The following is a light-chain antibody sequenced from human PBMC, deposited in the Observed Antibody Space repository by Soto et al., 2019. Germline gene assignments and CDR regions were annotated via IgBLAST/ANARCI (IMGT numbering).Light chain of an antibody. CDR3: QEYNTNSRT. Sequence: IQMTQSPSTLSASVGDTVTITCRASESIYSWLAWYKQIPGKAPQILIYKTSTLQGGVPSRFSGSGSGAEYTLTISSLQPDDFATYFCQEYNTNSRTFGQGTRV. CDR1: ESIYSW. CDR2: KTS. J-gene: IGKJ1*01. V-gene: IGKV1-5*03.